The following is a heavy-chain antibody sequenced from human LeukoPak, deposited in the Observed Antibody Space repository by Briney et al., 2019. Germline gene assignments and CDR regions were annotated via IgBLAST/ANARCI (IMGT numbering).Heavy chain of an antibody. CDR3: VRHEATAYFFDY. CDR2: IYYSGTT. CDR1: GCSISNYD. Sequence: SETLSLTCTVSGCSISNYDWTWIRQPPGKGLEWIGSIYYSGTTYYNPSLKSRVTISVDTSKNQFSLKLSSVTAADTAVYFCVRHEATAYFFDYWGQGILVTVSS. V-gene: IGHV4-59*05. J-gene: IGHJ4*02. D-gene: IGHD1-26*01.